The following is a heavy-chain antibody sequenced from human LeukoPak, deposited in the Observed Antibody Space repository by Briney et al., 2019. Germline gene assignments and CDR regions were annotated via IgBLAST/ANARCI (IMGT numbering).Heavy chain of an antibody. CDR3: ARRRRIVGATPGAFDI. V-gene: IGHV4-34*01. J-gene: IGHJ3*02. D-gene: IGHD1-26*01. Sequence: PSETLYLTCAVYGGSFSGYYWSWIRQPPGKGLEWIGEINHSGSTNYNPSLKSRVTISVDTSKNQFSLKLSSVTAADTAVYYCARRRRIVGATPGAFDIWGQGTMVTASS. CDR2: INHSGST. CDR1: GGSFSGYY.